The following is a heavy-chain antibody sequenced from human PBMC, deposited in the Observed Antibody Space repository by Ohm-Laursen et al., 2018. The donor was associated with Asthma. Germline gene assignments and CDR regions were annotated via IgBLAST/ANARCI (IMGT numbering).Heavy chain of an antibody. J-gene: IGHJ4*02. CDR1: GGTISSGGHY. CDR2: IYDSGMT. Sequence: PSDTLSLTCPVSGGTISSGGHYWNWIRQEPGKGLEWIASIYDSGMTYYKASLKSRLTISVDSSKNQLSLILTSVTAADTAVYYCARGVDYGGNHLDSWGQGTLVTVS. D-gene: IGHD4-23*01. CDR3: ARGVDYGGNHLDS. V-gene: IGHV4-31*03.